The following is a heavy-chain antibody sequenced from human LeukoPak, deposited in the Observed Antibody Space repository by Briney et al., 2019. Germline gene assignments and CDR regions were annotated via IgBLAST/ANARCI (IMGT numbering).Heavy chain of an antibody. V-gene: IGHV3-23*01. J-gene: IGHJ4*02. CDR1: GFSFSNYW. CDR3: TKKSPYGGRDS. CDR2: ISGNGENT. D-gene: IGHD4/OR15-4a*01. Sequence: GGSLRLSCAVSGFSFSNYWMDWVRQAPGKGLEWVSAISGNGENTYYADSMKGRFTISRDNSKNILYLQMSSLRAEDTAIYYCTKKSPYGGRDSWGQGTLVTVSS.